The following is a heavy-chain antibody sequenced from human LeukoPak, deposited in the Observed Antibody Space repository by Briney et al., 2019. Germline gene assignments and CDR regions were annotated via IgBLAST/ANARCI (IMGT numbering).Heavy chain of an antibody. D-gene: IGHD3-10*01. J-gene: IGHJ4*02. Sequence: GGFLRLSCAASGFTFSSYAMHWVRQAPGKGLEWVAVISYDGSNKYYADSVKGRFTISRDNSKNTLYLQMNSLRAEDTAVYYCAAGEPALDYWGQGTLVTVSS. CDR3: AAGEPALDY. CDR1: GFTFSSYA. CDR2: ISYDGSNK. V-gene: IGHV3-30-3*01.